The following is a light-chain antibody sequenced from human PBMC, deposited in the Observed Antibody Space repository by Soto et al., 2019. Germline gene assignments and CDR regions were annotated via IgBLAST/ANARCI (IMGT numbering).Light chain of an antibody. CDR2: DAS. Sequence: DILMTQSPSTLSASVGDRVTITCRASQSISSWLAWYQQKPGKAPKLLIYDASSLESGVPSRFSGSGSGTEFTLTISSLQPDDFATYYCQQYNSYSWTLGQGTKVDIK. CDR3: QQYNSYSWT. J-gene: IGKJ1*01. CDR1: QSISSW. V-gene: IGKV1-5*01.